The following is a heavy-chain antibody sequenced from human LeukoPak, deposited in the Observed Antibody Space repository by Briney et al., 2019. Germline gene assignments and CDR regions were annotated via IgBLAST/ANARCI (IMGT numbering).Heavy chain of an antibody. CDR2: INPSGGST. CDR1: GYTFTSYY. D-gene: IGHD1-20*01. Sequence: ASVKVSCKASGYTFTSYYMHWVRQSPRQALEWMGIINPSGGSTSYAQKFQGRVTMTRDTSTSTVYMELSSLRSEDTAVYYCAREGITGTTVVYWGQGTLVTVSS. CDR3: AREGITGTTVVY. J-gene: IGHJ4*02. V-gene: IGHV1-46*01.